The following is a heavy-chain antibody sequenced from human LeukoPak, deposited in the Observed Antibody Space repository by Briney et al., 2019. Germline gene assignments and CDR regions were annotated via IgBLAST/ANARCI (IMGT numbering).Heavy chain of an antibody. CDR3: AKDTSIGRYCTNGVCSPFDY. CDR1: GFTFSSYA. J-gene: IGHJ4*02. CDR2: ISDTGATT. Sequence: GGSLRLSCAGSGFTFSSYAMSWVRQAPGNGLEWVSAISDTGATTYGADSVKGRFTISRDNSRSTLYLQMNSLRAEDTALYYCAKDTSIGRYCTNGVCSPFDYWGQGTLVTVSS. V-gene: IGHV3-23*01. D-gene: IGHD2-8*01.